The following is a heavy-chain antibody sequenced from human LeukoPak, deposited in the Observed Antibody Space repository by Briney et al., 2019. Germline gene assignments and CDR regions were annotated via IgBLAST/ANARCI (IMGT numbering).Heavy chain of an antibody. CDR1: GFTFSSYG. V-gene: IGHV3-30*18. CDR2: ISYDGGNK. Sequence: PGGSLRLSCAASGFTFSSYGMHWVRQAPGKGLEWVAVISYDGGNKYYADSVKGRFTISRDNSKNTLYLQMNSLRAEDTAVYYCAKDPRAYSYGGYYFDYWGQGTLVTVSS. CDR3: AKDPRAYSYGGYYFDY. J-gene: IGHJ4*02. D-gene: IGHD5-18*01.